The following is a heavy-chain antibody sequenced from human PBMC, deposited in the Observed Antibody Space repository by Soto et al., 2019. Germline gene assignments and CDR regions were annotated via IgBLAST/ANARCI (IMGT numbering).Heavy chain of an antibody. CDR3: ARDPQIYIAARPSWFDP. J-gene: IGHJ5*02. D-gene: IGHD6-6*01. V-gene: IGHV1-18*01. CDR1: GYTFTSYG. CDR2: ISAYNGNT. Sequence: GASVKVSCKASGYTFTSYGISWVRQAPGQGLEWMGWISAYNGNTNYAQKLQGRVTMTTDTSTSTAYMELWSLRSDDTAVYYCARDPQIYIAARPSWFDPWGQGTLVTVSS.